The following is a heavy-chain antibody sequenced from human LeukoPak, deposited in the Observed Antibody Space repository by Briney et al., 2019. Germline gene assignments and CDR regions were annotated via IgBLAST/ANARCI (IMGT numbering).Heavy chain of an antibody. D-gene: IGHD3-10*01. V-gene: IGHV4-39*07. CDR2: IYYSGST. CDR3: ARRPKWFGELLSYYYYMDV. Sequence: SETLSLTCTVSGGSISSSNNYWGWIRQPPGKGLEWIGSIYYSGSTYYNPSLKSRVTISVDTSKNQFSLKLSSVTAADTAVYYCARRPKWFGELLSYYYYMDVWGKGTTVTISS. J-gene: IGHJ6*03. CDR1: GGSISSSNNY.